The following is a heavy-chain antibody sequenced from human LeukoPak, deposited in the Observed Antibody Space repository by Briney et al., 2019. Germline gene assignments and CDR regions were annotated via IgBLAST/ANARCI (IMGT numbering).Heavy chain of an antibody. Sequence: PSETLSLTCTVSGYSISSGYYWGWIRQPPGKGLEWIGSIYHSGSTYYNPSLKSRVTISVDTSKNQFSLNLSSVTAADTAVYYCARENSYYDSSGYYYGSGYFDYWGQGTLVTVSS. D-gene: IGHD3-22*01. V-gene: IGHV4-38-2*02. CDR2: IYHSGST. CDR1: GYSISSGYY. CDR3: ARENSYYDSSGYYYGSGYFDY. J-gene: IGHJ4*02.